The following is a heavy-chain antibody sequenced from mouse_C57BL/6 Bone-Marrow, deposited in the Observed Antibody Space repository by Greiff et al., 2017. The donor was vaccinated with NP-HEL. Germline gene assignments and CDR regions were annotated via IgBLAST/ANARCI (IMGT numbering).Heavy chain of an antibody. V-gene: IGHV2-5*01. CDR1: GFSLTSYG. CDR2: IWRGGST. CDR3: AKRGEVVAPYYAMDY. J-gene: IGHJ4*01. Sequence: QVQLKESGPGLVQPSQSLSITCTVSGFSLTSYGVHWVRQSPGKGLEWLGVIWRGGSTDYNAAFMSRLSITKDNSKSQVFFKMNSLQADDTAIYYCAKRGEVVAPYYAMDYWGQGTSVTVSS. D-gene: IGHD1-1*01.